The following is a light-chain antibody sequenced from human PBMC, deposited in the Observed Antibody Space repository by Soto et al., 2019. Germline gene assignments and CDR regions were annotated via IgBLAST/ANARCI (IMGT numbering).Light chain of an antibody. CDR1: QSVGSN. J-gene: IGKJ1*01. Sequence: EIVMTQSPATLSVSPGERATLSCRASQSVGSNFAWYHQKRGQAPRLLIYDASTRATGIPARFSGSGSGTEFTLTISSLQSEDFAVYYCQQYYDWPRTFGQGTKVDIK. V-gene: IGKV3-15*01. CDR3: QQYYDWPRT. CDR2: DAS.